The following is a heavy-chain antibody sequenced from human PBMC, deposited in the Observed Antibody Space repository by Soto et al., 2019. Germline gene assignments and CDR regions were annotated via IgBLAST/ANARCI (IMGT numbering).Heavy chain of an antibody. CDR2: INKEGSAN. D-gene: IGHD3-22*01. J-gene: IGHJ5*02. V-gene: IGHV3-7*01. Sequence: EVQLVESGGDLVQPGGSLRLSCAASGFTFSNYWMTWVRQAPGKGLEWVANINKEGSANNYVDSVRGRLTISRDNAKNSLQLQMNSLRAEDTAVYYCATYDYDSSGYSCHLSSWGQGTLVTVSS. CDR3: ATYDYDSSGYSCHLSS. CDR1: GFTFSNYW.